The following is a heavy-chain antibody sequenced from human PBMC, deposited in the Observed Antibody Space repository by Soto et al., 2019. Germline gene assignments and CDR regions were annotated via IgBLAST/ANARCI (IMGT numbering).Heavy chain of an antibody. D-gene: IGHD2-21*02. CDR1: GYSFTSYW. Sequence: EVQLVQSGAEVKKPGESLKISCKGSGYSFTSYWIGWVRQMPGKGLEWMGIIYPGDSDTRYSPSFHGQVTISADKSISTAYLQWSSLKASDTAMYYCARPAYCGGDCSPEIYAFDIWGQGTMVTVSS. CDR2: IYPGDSDT. J-gene: IGHJ3*02. V-gene: IGHV5-51*01. CDR3: ARPAYCGGDCSPEIYAFDI.